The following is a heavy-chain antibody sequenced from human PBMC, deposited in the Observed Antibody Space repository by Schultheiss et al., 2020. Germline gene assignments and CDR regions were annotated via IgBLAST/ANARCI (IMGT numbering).Heavy chain of an antibody. D-gene: IGHD3-10*01. CDR2: ISSSSSYI. J-gene: IGHJ6*02. Sequence: WGSLRLSCAASGFTFSSYGMHWVRQAPGKGLEWVSSISSSSSYIYYADSVKGRFTISRDNAKNSLYLQMNSLRAEDTAVYYCAKVHYGSGSYDYYYYGMDVWGQGTTVTVSS. V-gene: IGHV3-21*04. CDR3: AKVHYGSGSYDYYYYGMDV. CDR1: GFTFSSYG.